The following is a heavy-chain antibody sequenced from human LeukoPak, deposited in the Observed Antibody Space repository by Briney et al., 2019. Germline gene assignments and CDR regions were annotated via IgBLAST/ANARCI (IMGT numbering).Heavy chain of an antibody. V-gene: IGHV3-23*01. CDR1: GFTFSGSA. D-gene: IGHD3-16*02. CDR3: ARDMQLST. CDR2: ISYGCTNS. Sequence: GGSLRLACAASGFTFSGSAMSWDRHDPGDGLEWVSLISYGCTNSYYTDAVRGRCNISRDNSKNTVFLQMNSLRAEDTAIYYCARDMQLSTWGLGTMV. J-gene: IGHJ3*01.